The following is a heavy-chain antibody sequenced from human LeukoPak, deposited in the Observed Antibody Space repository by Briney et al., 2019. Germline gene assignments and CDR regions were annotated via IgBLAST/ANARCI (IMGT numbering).Heavy chain of an antibody. Sequence: SSETLSLTCTVSGGSISGYYWSWIRQPPGKGLEWIGYTYHSGSTNYNPSLKSRVTISVDTSKNQFSLKLSSVTAADTAVYYCARESIAAAPGYYYYGMDVWGQGTTVTVSS. V-gene: IGHV4-59*01. J-gene: IGHJ6*02. D-gene: IGHD6-13*01. CDR1: GGSISGYY. CDR2: TYHSGST. CDR3: ARESIAAAPGYYYYGMDV.